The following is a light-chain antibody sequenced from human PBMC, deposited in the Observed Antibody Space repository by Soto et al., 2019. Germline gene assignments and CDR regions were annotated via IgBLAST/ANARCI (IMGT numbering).Light chain of an antibody. CDR1: QSVSSN. CDR2: GAS. J-gene: IGKJ1*01. CDR3: QQYNNWPRTWT. Sequence: EIVMTQSPATLYVSPGERATRSCRASQSVSSNLAWYQQKPGQAPRLLIYGASTRATGIPARFSGSGSGTEFTLTISRLQSEDFAVYYCQQYNNWPRTWTFGQGTKVEIK. V-gene: IGKV3-15*01.